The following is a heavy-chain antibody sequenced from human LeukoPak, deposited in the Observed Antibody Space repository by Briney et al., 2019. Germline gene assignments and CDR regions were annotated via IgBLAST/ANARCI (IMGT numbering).Heavy chain of an antibody. D-gene: IGHD3-3*01. J-gene: IGHJ3*02. V-gene: IGHV1-69*01. CDR1: GGTFSSYA. Sequence: GSSVKVSCKASGGTFSSYAISWVRQAPGQGLEWMGGIIPIFGTANYAQKFQGRVTITADESTSTAYMELRSLRSDDTAVYYCARDLRESDAFDIWGQGTMVTVSS. CDR2: IIPIFGTA. CDR3: ARDLRESDAFDI.